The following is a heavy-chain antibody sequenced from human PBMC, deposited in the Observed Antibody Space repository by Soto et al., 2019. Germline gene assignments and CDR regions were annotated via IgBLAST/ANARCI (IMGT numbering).Heavy chain of an antibody. CDR1: GITFSSNA. D-gene: IGHD5-12*01. CDR3: AKKAGYSVYDSFDY. V-gene: IGHV3-23*01. Sequence: GGSLRFSCAASGITFSSNAMSWVRQAPGKGLEWVSAISTSCGSTFYADSAKGRFTISRDNFQNTLYLQTKSLSAEDTAVYYCAKKAGYSVYDSFDYWGQGTLVTVSS. CDR2: ISTSCGST. J-gene: IGHJ4*02.